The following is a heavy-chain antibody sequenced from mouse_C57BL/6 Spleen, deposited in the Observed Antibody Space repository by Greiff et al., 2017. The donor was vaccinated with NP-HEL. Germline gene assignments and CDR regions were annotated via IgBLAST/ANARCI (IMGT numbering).Heavy chain of an antibody. V-gene: IGHV1-76*01. D-gene: IGHD2-5*01. Sequence: QVQLQQSGAELVRPGASVKLSCKASGYTFTDYYINWVKQRPGQGLEWIARIYPGSGNTYYNEKFKGKATLTAEKSSSTAYMQLSSLTSEDSAVYFCAREGVYSNYGYFDVWGTGTTVTVSS. J-gene: IGHJ1*03. CDR3: AREGVYSNYGYFDV. CDR2: IYPGSGNT. CDR1: GYTFTDYY.